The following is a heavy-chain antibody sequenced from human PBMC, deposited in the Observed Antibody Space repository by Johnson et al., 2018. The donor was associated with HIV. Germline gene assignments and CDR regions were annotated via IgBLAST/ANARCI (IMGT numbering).Heavy chain of an antibody. CDR1: GFSFSNYA. D-gene: IGHD2-2*01. Sequence: QVQLVESGGGVVQPGRSLRLSCAASGFSFSNYAMHWVRQAPGKGLEWVAVISYDGSNKYYADSVKGRFTISRDNSKNTLYLHMNSLRPDDTGVYYCAKGLVPAAVSRRTGAPDAFDIWGQGTMVTVSS. J-gene: IGHJ3*02. CDR2: ISYDGSNK. CDR3: AKGLVPAAVSRRTGAPDAFDI. V-gene: IGHV3-30*04.